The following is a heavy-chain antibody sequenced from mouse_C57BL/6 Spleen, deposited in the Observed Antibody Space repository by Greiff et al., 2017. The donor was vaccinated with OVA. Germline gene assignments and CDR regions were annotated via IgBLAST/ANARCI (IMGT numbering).Heavy chain of an antibody. CDR1: GYTFTDYY. CDR3: ARIRNYYGSSYVAMDY. CDR2: INPNNGGT. D-gene: IGHD1-1*01. Sequence: VQLQQSGPELVKPGASVKISCKASGYTFTDYYMNWVKQSHGKSLEWIGDINPNNGGTSYNQKFKGKATLTVDKSSSTAYMELRSLTSEDSAVYYCARIRNYYGSSYVAMDYWGQGTSVTVSS. V-gene: IGHV1-26*01. J-gene: IGHJ4*01.